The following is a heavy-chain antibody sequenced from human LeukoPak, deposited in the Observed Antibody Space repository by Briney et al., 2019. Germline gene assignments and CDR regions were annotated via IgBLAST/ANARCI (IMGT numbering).Heavy chain of an antibody. J-gene: IGHJ4*02. Sequence: SSETLSLTCTVSGGSISSYYWSWIRQPPGKGLEWIGYIYYSGSTNYDPSLKSRVTISVDTSKNQFSLKLSSVTAADTAVYYCARRPQLAIFDYWGQGTLVTVSS. CDR2: IYYSGST. CDR3: ARRPQLAIFDY. CDR1: GGSISSYY. D-gene: IGHD6-13*01. V-gene: IGHV4-59*01.